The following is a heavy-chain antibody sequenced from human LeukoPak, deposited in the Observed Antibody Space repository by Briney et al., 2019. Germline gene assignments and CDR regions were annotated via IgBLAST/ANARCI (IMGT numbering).Heavy chain of an antibody. CDR3: ARDPAAAASHFYYYGMDV. J-gene: IGHJ6*02. D-gene: IGHD6-13*01. CDR2: IYTSGST. CDR1: GGSISSYY. Sequence: SETLSLTCTVSGGSISSYYWSWIRQPAEKGLEWIGRIYTSGSTNYNPSLKSRVTMSVDTSKNQFSLKLSSVTAADTAVYYCARDPAAAASHFYYYGMDVWGQGTTVTVSS. V-gene: IGHV4-4*07.